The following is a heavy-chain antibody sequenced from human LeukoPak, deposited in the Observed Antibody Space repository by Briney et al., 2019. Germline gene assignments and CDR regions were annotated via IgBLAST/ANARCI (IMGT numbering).Heavy chain of an antibody. J-gene: IGHJ4*02. CDR3: ARDHYDSSHFDY. D-gene: IGHD3-22*01. V-gene: IGHV3-21*01. CDR1: GFTFSSYG. CDR2: ISSSSSYI. Sequence: PGGSLRLSCAASGFTFSSYGMHWVRQAPGKGLEWVSSISSSSSYIYYADSVKGRFTISRDNAKNSLYLQMNSLRAEDTAVYYCARDHYDSSHFDYWGQGTLVTVSS.